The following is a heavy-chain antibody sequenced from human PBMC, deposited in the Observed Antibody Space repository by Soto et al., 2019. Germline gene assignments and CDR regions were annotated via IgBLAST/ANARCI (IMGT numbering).Heavy chain of an antibody. V-gene: IGHV3-11*06. CDR3: ARVAVLTAAGTTDY. J-gene: IGHJ4*02. Sequence: GGSLRLSCAASGFTFSDYYMSWIRQVPGKGLEWVAYISGTSDSIPYADSVKGRFTISRDNAKNSLYLQMNSLRAEDTAVYYCARVAVLTAAGTTDYWGQGTLVTVSS. CDR2: ISGTSDSI. CDR1: GFTFSDYY. D-gene: IGHD6-13*01.